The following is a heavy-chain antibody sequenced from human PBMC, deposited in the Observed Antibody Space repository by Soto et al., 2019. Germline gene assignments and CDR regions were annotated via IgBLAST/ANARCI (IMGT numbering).Heavy chain of an antibody. J-gene: IGHJ4*02. CDR2: ISAYNGNT. CDR3: ARLPYYYGSGDPFDYFNF. CDR1: GYTFTSYG. D-gene: IGHD3-10*01. Sequence: ASVKVSCKASGYTFTSYGISWVRQAPGQGLEWMGWISAYNGNTNYAQKLQGRVTMTTDTSTSTAYMELRSLRSDDTAVYYCARLPYYYGSGDPFDYFNFWGQGTLVTVSS. V-gene: IGHV1-18*01.